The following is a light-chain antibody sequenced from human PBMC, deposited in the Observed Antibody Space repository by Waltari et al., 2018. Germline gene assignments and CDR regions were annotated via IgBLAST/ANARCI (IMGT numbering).Light chain of an antibody. V-gene: IGKV1-5*03. CDR3: QQYNSDLGYS. CDR1: QNIGTW. CDR2: RAS. Sequence: DIQMTQSPSTLSAFVGDSVSIICRASQNIGTWVAWYQQKPGKAPKLLIYRASNLESGVPSRLSGSGSGTEFTLTISSLQPDDLATYYCQQYNSDLGYSLGQGTKLEIK. J-gene: IGKJ2*03.